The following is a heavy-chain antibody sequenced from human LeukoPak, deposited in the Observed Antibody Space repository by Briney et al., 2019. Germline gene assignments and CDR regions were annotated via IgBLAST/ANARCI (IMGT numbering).Heavy chain of an antibody. D-gene: IGHD2-21*01. CDR1: GFTLSTYA. V-gene: IGHV3-23*01. J-gene: IGHJ4*02. CDR3: AKAPVTSCRGAYCYPFDS. CDR2: TSSSDAGT. Sequence: GGSLRLSCAASGFTLSTYAMSWVRQTPGKGLEWVAATSSSDAGTYHADSVRGRFTISRDNSKNTLYLQMNSLRAEDAAVYFCAKAPVTSCRGAYCYPFDSWGQGTLITVSS.